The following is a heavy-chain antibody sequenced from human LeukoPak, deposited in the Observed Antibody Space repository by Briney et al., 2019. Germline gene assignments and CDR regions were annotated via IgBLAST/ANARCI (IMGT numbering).Heavy chain of an antibody. CDR1: GYTFTGYY. J-gene: IGHJ4*02. CDR3: ARDCGGGSCYSY. CDR2: INPNSGGT. V-gene: IGHV1-2*06. Sequence: ASVKVSCKASGYTFTGYYMHWVRQAPGQGLEWMGRINPNSGGTNYAQKFQGRVSMTRDTSISTAYMELSRLRSDGTAVYYCARDCGGGSCYSYWGQGTLATVSS. D-gene: IGHD2-15*01.